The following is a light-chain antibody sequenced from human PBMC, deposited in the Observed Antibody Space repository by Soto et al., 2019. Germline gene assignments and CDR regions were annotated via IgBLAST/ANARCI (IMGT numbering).Light chain of an antibody. J-gene: IGKJ2*01. Sequence: DIQMTQSPSTLSASLGDTVTITCRASQNVNTWLAWYQQKPGKAPKLLIYKASSLESGVPSRFSGSGSGTEFTLTISSLQPDDFATYYCQQYNSYSMYTFGQGTKLEIK. CDR1: QNVNTW. CDR2: KAS. V-gene: IGKV1-5*03. CDR3: QQYNSYSMYT.